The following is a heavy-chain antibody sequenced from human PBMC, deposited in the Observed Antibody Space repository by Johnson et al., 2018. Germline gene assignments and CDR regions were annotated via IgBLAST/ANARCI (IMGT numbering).Heavy chain of an antibody. Sequence: VQLVESGGGLVQPGGSLRLSCAASGFTFSSYDMHWVRQATGKGLEWVSAIGTAGDTYYPGSVKGRFTISRENAKNSLYLQMNSLRAEDTAVYYCARSRGMREYFQHWGQGTLVTVSS. CDR3: ARSRGMREYFQH. V-gene: IGHV3-13*01. D-gene: IGHD3-22*01. J-gene: IGHJ1*01. CDR2: IGTAGDT. CDR1: GFTFSSYD.